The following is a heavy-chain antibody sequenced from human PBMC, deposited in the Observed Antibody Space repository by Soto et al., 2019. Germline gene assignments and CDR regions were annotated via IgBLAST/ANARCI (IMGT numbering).Heavy chain of an antibody. CDR2: ISYDGSNK. J-gene: IGHJ4*02. CDR3: AKRSRSSTFDY. D-gene: IGHD6-6*01. CDR1: GFTFSSYG. V-gene: IGHV3-30*18. Sequence: GGSLRLSCAASGFTFSSYGMHWVRQAPGKGLEWVAVISYDGSNKYYADSVKGRFTISRDNSKNTLYLQMNSLRAEDTAVYYCAKRSRSSTFDYWGQGTLVTVSS.